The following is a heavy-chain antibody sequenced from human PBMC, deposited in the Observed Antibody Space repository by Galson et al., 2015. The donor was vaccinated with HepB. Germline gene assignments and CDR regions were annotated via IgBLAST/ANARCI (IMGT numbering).Heavy chain of an antibody. CDR3: AKGVSVWAVVPAATYYFDY. J-gene: IGHJ4*02. CDR1: GFTFSSYA. D-gene: IGHD2-2*01. V-gene: IGHV3-23*01. Sequence: SLRLSCAASGFTFSSYAMSWVRQAPGKGLEWVSAISGSGGSTYYADSVKGRFTISRDNSKNTLYLQMNSLRAEDTAVYYCAKGVSVWAVVPAATYYFDYWGQGTLVTVSS. CDR2: ISGSGGST.